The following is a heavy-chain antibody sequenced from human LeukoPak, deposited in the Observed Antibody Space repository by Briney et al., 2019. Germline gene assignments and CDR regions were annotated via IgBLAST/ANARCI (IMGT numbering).Heavy chain of an antibody. CDR3: ASLSGYAAPVEN. CDR1: GFTFSSYA. V-gene: IGHV3-53*01. CDR2: IYSGAST. J-gene: IGHJ4*02. Sequence: GRSLRLSCAASGFTFSSYAMSWVRQAPGKGMEWVSVIYSGASTYYADSVRGRFTISRDNSKNTLYLQMNSLRAEDTAVYYCASLSGYAAPVENWGQGTLVTVSS. D-gene: IGHD5-12*01.